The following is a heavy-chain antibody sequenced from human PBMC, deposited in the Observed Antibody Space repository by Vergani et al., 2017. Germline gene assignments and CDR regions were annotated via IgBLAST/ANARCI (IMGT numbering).Heavy chain of an antibody. V-gene: IGHV1-69*01. D-gene: IGHD6-19*01. CDR3: ARGIAVAGTDYYYYMDV. Sequence: QVQLVQSGAEVKKPGSSVKVSCKASGGTFSSYAISWVRQAPGQGLEWMGGIIPIFGTANYAQKFQGRVTITADESTSTAYMELSSLRSEDTAVYYCARGIAVAGTDYYYYMDVWGKGTTVTVSS. CDR1: GGTFSSYA. CDR2: IIPIFGTA. J-gene: IGHJ6*03.